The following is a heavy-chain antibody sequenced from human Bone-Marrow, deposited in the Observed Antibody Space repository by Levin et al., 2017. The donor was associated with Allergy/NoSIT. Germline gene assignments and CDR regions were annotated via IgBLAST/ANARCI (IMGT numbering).Heavy chain of an antibody. D-gene: IGHD6-19*01. CDR2: MNPNSGNI. J-gene: IGHJ3*02. CDR3: ARRVRYSNGWYDALDI. V-gene: IGHV1-8*02. Sequence: GESLKISCKASGYTFTSFDIQWVRQAPGQGLEWMAWMNPNSGNIGYPQKFQGRVTMTTDTSTSTAYMELNSLTSEDTAVYYCARRVRYSNGWYDALDIWGQGTLVTVSP. CDR1: GYTFTSFD.